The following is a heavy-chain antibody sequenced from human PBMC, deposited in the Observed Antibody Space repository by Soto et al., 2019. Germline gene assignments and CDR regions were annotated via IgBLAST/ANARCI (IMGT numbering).Heavy chain of an antibody. J-gene: IGHJ5*02. Sequence: ASVKVSCKASGYTFTTYVVHWVRQAPGQRLEWMGWINAGNGNTKVSQKFQGRVTITRDTSASTVYMELSSLRSEDTAVYYCARVETGRVVTRPNWLDPWGQGTLVTSPQ. CDR3: ARVETGRVVTRPNWLDP. CDR1: GYTFTTYV. CDR2: INAGNGNT. D-gene: IGHD2-21*02. V-gene: IGHV1-3*01.